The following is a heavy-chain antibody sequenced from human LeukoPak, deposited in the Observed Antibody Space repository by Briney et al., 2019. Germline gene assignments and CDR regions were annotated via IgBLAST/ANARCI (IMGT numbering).Heavy chain of an antibody. V-gene: IGHV4-34*01. CDR3: ARGAPIAARRGTFDY. CDR2: INHSGST. D-gene: IGHD6-6*01. CDR1: GGSFSGYY. Sequence: SETLSLTCAVYGGSFSGYYWSWNRQPPGKGLEWIGEINHSGSTNYNPSLKSRVTISVDTSKNQFSLKLSSVTAADTAVYYCARGAPIAARRGTFDYWGQGTLVTVSS. J-gene: IGHJ4*02.